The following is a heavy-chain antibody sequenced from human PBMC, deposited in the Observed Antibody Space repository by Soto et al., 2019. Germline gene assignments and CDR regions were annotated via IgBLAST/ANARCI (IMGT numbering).Heavy chain of an antibody. D-gene: IGHD6-19*01. CDR1: GFSLTTYW. CDR3: ARHGYKSGIFDF. CDR2: IDPTDSHI. J-gene: IGHJ4*02. V-gene: IGHV5-10-1*01. Sequence: PGESLKISCKGSGFSLTTYWISWVRQMPGKGLEWMARIDPTDSHIKYGPSFQGHVIISSDKSSNTAYLQWSSLKASDTAIYYCARHGYKSGIFDFWGQGTLVTVSS.